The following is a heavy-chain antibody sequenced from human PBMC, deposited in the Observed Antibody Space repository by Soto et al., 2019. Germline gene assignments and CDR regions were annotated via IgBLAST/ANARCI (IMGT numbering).Heavy chain of an antibody. CDR1: GGTFSSYA. CDR2: IVPIISTT. Sequence: SVKVSCKGSGGTFSSYAISWVRQAPGQGLEWMGWIVPIISTTNYAQKFQGRVTITRDTSTSTAYMELSSLRSEDTAVYYCAGGVGATAATFDYWGQGTLVTVSS. CDR3: AGGVGATAATFDY. V-gene: IGHV1-69*05. D-gene: IGHD1-26*01. J-gene: IGHJ4*02.